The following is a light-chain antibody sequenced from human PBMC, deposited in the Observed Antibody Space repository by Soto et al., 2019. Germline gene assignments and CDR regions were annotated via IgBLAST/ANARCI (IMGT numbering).Light chain of an antibody. CDR3: QNYNSAPYT. CDR1: QGIGNS. CDR2: VAS. V-gene: IGKV1-27*01. Sequence: DIQMTQSPSSLSASVGDRVTITCRASQGIGNSLAWYQQKPGKVPKLLIYVASTLQSGVPSRFSGSGSGTDFTLTISSLQPEDVATYYCQNYNSAPYTFGQGTKLEIK. J-gene: IGKJ2*01.